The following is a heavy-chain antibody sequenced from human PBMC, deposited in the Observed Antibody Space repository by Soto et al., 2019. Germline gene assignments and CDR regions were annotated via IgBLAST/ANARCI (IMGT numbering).Heavy chain of an antibody. Sequence: GASVKVSCKASGGTFSSYAISWVRQAPGQGLEWMGGIIPIFGTANYAQKFQGRVTITADESTSTAYMELNSLGSEDTAVYYCARRILTGRYYFDYWGQGTLVTVSS. CDR2: IIPIFGTA. V-gene: IGHV1-69*13. J-gene: IGHJ4*02. CDR1: GGTFSSYA. CDR3: ARRILTGRYYFDY. D-gene: IGHD3-9*01.